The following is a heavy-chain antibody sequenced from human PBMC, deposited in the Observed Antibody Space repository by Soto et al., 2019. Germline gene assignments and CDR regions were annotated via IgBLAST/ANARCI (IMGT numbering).Heavy chain of an antibody. D-gene: IGHD1-1*01. CDR3: TSRIRTTNDN. V-gene: IGHV3-15*07. CDR2: VKTKAEGATT. Sequence: EVQLVESGGGLVKPGESLRLSCVASGFPFTTVWMNWVRQAPGKGPEWLGRVKTKAEGATTDYAAPAKGRFTILRDDSINTVYLQMTSLRIEDTALYYCTSRIRTTNDNWGQGNLVTVS. CDR1: GFPFTTVW. J-gene: IGHJ4*02.